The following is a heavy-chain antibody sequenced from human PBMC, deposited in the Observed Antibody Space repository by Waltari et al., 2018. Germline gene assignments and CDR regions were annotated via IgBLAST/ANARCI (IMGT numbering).Heavy chain of an antibody. J-gene: IGHJ4*02. CDR2: IIPILGIA. CDR1: GGTFSSYT. V-gene: IGHV1-69*02. CDR3: ASHYYDSSGTGY. Sequence: QVQLVQSGAEVKKPGSSVKFSCKASGGTFSSYTISWVRQAPGQGLEWMGRIIPILGIANYAQKFQGRVTITADKSTSTAYMELSSLRSEDTAVYYCASHYYDSSGTGYWGQGTLVTVSS. D-gene: IGHD3-22*01.